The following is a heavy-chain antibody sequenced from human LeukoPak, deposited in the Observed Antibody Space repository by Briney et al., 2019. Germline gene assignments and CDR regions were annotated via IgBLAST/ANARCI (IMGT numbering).Heavy chain of an antibody. CDR2: ISYDGSNK. J-gene: IGHJ6*04. V-gene: IGHV3-30*04. D-gene: IGHD6-19*01. CDR3: GRSSVAGTGDA. CDR1: GFTFSEYA. Sequence: GGSLRLSCAASGFTFSEYATHWVRQAPGRGLEWAAVISYDGSNKYYAESVKGRITISRDNSKNTLYLQMNSLRAEDTAVYYCGRSSVAGTGDAWGKGTTVTVSS.